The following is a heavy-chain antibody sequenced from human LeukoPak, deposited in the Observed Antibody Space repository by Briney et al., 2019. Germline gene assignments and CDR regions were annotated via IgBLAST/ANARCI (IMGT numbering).Heavy chain of an antibody. J-gene: IGHJ4*02. Sequence: ASVKVSCKASGGTFSSYAISWVRQAPGQGLEWMGWISAYNGNTNYAQKVQGRVTMTTDTSTTTVYMELRSLRSDDTAVYYCTREGDYGTYYFDYWGQGTLVTVSS. D-gene: IGHD3-16*01. V-gene: IGHV1-18*01. CDR2: ISAYNGNT. CDR1: GGTFSSYA. CDR3: TREGDYGTYYFDY.